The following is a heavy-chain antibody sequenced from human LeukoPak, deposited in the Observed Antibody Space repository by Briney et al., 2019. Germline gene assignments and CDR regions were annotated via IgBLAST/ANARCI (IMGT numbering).Heavy chain of an antibody. CDR1: GFTFSSYS. J-gene: IGHJ4*02. Sequence: GGSLRLSCAASGFTFSSYSMNWVRQAPGKGLEWVSSISSSSSYIYYADSVKGRFTISRDNANNSLYLQMNSLRAEDTAVYYCARSYYDSSGYYYDPYFDYWGQGTLVTVSS. CDR2: ISSSSSYI. CDR3: ARSYYDSSGYYYDPYFDY. V-gene: IGHV3-21*01. D-gene: IGHD3-22*01.